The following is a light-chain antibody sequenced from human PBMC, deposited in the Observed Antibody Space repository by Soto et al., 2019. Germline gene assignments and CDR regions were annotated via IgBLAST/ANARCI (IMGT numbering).Light chain of an antibody. J-gene: IGKJ2*01. Sequence: EIVLTQSPATLSLSPGQRATLSCRASQSVTFYLAWYQQKPGQAPRLLIYDTSNRATGIPARFSGSGSGTEFTLTFRSLEPGDFAVYYCQQRGTWPPTFGQGTKLEIK. CDR2: DTS. CDR1: QSVTFY. V-gene: IGKV3-11*01. CDR3: QQRGTWPPT.